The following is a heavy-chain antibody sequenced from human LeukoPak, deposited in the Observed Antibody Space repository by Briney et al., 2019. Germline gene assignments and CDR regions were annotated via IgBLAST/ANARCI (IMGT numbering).Heavy chain of an antibody. V-gene: IGHV4-59*01. CDR3: AREGYDHDAFDI. J-gene: IGHJ3*02. CDR2: IYYSGST. D-gene: IGHD3-16*01. CDR1: GGSISSYY. Sequence: SETLSLTCTVSGGSISSYYWSWIRQPPGKGLEWIGYIYYSGSTNYNPSLKSRVTISVDTSKNQFSLKLSSVTAADTAVYYCAREGYDHDAFDIWGQGTMVTVSS.